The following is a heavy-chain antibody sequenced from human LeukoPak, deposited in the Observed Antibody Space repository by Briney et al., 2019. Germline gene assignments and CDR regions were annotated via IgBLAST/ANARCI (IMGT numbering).Heavy chain of an antibody. D-gene: IGHD3-10*01. Sequence: SETLSLTCTVSSGSISSYYWNWIRQPPGKGLEWIGYIYYSGSTNYNPSLKSRVAISVDTSKNQFSLKLSSVTAADTAVYYCTHASGASGYYGMDVWGQGTTVTVSS. CDR3: THASGASGYYGMDV. V-gene: IGHV4-59*08. CDR1: SGSISSYY. CDR2: IYYSGST. J-gene: IGHJ6*02.